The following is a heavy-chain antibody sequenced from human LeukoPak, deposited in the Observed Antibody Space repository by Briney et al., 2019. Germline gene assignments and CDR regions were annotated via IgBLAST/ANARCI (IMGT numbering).Heavy chain of an antibody. D-gene: IGHD6-13*01. V-gene: IGHV3-30*04. CDR2: ISYDGSNK. J-gene: IGHJ4*02. CDR1: GFTFSSYA. CDR3: ARDQGSSSWYGAY. Sequence: PGGSLRLSCAASGFTFSSYAMHWVRQAPGKWLEWVAVISYDGSNKYYADSVKGRFTISRDNSKNTLYLQMNSLRAEDTAVYYCARDQGSSSWYGAYWGQGTLVTVSS.